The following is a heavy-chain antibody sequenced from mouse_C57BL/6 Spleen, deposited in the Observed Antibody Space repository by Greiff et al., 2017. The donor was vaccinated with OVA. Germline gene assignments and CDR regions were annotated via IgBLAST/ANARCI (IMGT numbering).Heavy chain of an antibody. V-gene: IGHV5-12*01. CDR2: ISNGGGST. CDR3: ARRNRLYWYFDV. J-gene: IGHJ1*03. Sequence: EVKVVESGGGLVQPGGSLKLSCAASGFTFSDYYMYWVRQTPEKRLEWVAYISNGGGSTYYPDTVKGRFTISRDNAKNTLYLQMSRLKSEDTAMYYCARRNRLYWYFDVWGTGTTVTVSA. CDR1: GFTFSDYY.